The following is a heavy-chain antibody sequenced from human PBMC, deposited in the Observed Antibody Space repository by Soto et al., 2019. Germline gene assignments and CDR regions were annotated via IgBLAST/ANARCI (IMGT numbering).Heavy chain of an antibody. CDR3: ASRPRRGSSSWYYFDY. V-gene: IGHV4-31*03. D-gene: IGHD6-13*01. CDR2: IYYSGST. J-gene: IGHJ4*02. Sequence: KPSETLSLTCTVSGGSISSGGYYWSWIRQHPGNGLEWIGYIYYSGSTYYNPSLKSRVTISVDTSKNQFSLKLSSVTAADTAVYYCASRPRRGSSSWYYFDYWGQGTLVTVSS. CDR1: GGSISSGGYY.